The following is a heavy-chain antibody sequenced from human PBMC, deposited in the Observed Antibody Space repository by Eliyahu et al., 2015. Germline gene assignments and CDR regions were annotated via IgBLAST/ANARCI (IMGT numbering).Heavy chain of an antibody. D-gene: IGHD3-10*01. CDR1: GGXIXXGXYX. Sequence: QVQLQESGPGLVKPSQTLSLXCTVXGGXIXXGXYXWSWIRQHPGKGLEWIGYIYYSGSTYYNPSLKSRVTISVDTSKNQFSLKLSSVTAADTAVYYCARDRVYYGSGSSHYYYYGMDVWGQGTTVTVSS. V-gene: IGHV4-31*03. CDR3: ARDRVYYGSGSSHYYYYGMDV. CDR2: IYYSGST. J-gene: IGHJ6*02.